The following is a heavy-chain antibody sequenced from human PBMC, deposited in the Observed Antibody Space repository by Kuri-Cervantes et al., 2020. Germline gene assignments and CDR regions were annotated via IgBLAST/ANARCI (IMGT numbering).Heavy chain of an antibody. CDR2: ISGSGGST. V-gene: IGHV3-23*01. J-gene: IGHJ6*02. Sequence: GGSLRLSCAASGFTFSDYYMTWIRQAPGKGLEWVSAISGSGGSTYYADSVKGRFTISRDNSKNTLYLQMNSLRAEDTAVYYCAKVFHYYYGMDVWGQGTTVTVSS. CDR3: AKVFHYYYGMDV. CDR1: GFTFSDYY.